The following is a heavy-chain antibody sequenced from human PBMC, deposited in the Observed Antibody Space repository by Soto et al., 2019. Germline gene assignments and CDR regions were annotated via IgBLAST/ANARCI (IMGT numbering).Heavy chain of an antibody. V-gene: IGHV4-4*02. CDR3: ARERLGELSYFDY. Sequence: PSEILSLTCAVSGGSISSSNWWSWVRQPPGKGLEWIGEIYHSGSTNYNPSLKSRVTISVDKSKNQFSLKLSSVTAADTAVYYCARERLGELSYFDYWGQGTLVTVSS. J-gene: IGHJ4*02. CDR1: GGSISSSNW. CDR2: IYHSGST. D-gene: IGHD3-16*02.